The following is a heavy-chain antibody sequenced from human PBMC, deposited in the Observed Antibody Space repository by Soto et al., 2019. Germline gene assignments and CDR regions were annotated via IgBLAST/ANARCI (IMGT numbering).Heavy chain of an antibody. J-gene: IGHJ3*02. CDR1: GYSPTTYW. D-gene: IGHD3-10*01. CDR3: ARRVGFGDLFDGFDI. V-gene: IGHV5-51*01. Sequence: GESLKISCKGSGYSPTTYWIGWVRQMPGKGLEWMGIIYPGDSETRYSPSFEGQVTISADKSLSNAYLQWSSLKASDTAMYYCARRVGFGDLFDGFDIWGPGTMVTVSS. CDR2: IYPGDSET.